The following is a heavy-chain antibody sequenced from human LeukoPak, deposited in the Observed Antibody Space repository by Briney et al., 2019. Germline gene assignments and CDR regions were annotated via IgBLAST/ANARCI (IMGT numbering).Heavy chain of an antibody. V-gene: IGHV3-7*03. CDR2: IKQDGSEK. CDR1: GFTFSSYW. D-gene: IGHD3-22*01. Sequence: GGSLGLSCAASGFTFSSYWMSWVRQAPGKGLEWVANIKQDGSEKYYVDSVKGRFTISRDNAKSSLYLQMNSLRAEDTAVYYCARAGRDYYDSSGYYRGNYFDYWGQGTLVTVSS. CDR3: ARAGRDYYDSSGYYRGNYFDY. J-gene: IGHJ4*02.